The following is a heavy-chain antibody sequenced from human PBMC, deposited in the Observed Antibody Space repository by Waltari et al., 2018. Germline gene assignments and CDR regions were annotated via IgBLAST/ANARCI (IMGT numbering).Heavy chain of an antibody. Sequence: QVQLQESGPGLVKSSETLSLTCTVSGESLSSSDWWTWVRQSPGKCLEWIGEIAHSGDTDYHPSLKGRVTISADRSRNQFSLNLNSVIAADTAVYYCARARYFGLLFAWFDPWGQGTLVTVSS. CDR3: ARARYFGLLFAWFDP. CDR2: IAHSGDT. J-gene: IGHJ5*02. V-gene: IGHV4-4*02. CDR1: GESLSSSDW. D-gene: IGHD2-21*02.